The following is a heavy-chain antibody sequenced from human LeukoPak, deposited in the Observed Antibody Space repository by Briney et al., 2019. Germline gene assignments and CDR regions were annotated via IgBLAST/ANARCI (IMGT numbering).Heavy chain of an antibody. V-gene: IGHV4-30-2*01. D-gene: IGHD3-3*01. Sequence: SETLSLTCAVSGGSISSGGYSWSWIRQPPGKGLEWIGYIYHSGSTYYNSSLKSRVTISVDRSKNQFCLKLSSVTAADTAVCYWARMGKIRFSRVAYWGQGTLATLPS. CDR3: ARMGKIRFSRVAY. CDR1: GGSISSGGYS. CDR2: IYHSGST. J-gene: IGHJ4*02.